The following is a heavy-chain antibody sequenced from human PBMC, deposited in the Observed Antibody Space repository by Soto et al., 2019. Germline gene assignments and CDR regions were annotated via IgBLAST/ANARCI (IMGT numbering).Heavy chain of an antibody. V-gene: IGHV5-10-1*01. CDR1: GYSFTNYW. D-gene: IGHD5-18*01. Sequence: GESLKISCKGSGYSFTNYWISWVRQMPGEGLEWMGRIDPSDSYTNYSPSFQGHVTISADKSISTAYLQWSSLKASDTAMYYCARQDTAHYYGMDVWGQGTTVTVSS. CDR2: IDPSDSYT. CDR3: ARQDTAHYYGMDV. J-gene: IGHJ6*02.